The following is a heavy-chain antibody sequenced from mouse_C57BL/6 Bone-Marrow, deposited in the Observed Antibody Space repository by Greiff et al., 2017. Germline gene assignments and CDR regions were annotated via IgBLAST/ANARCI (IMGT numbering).Heavy chain of an antibody. J-gene: IGHJ2*01. Sequence: QVQLQQPGAELVMPGASVKLSCKASGYTFTSYWMHWVKQRPGQGLEWIGEIDPSDSYTNYNQKFKGKSTLTVDKSSSTAYMQLSSLTSEDSAVYYCARGHYYGSSYFCFDYWGQGTTLTVSS. CDR2: IDPSDSYT. V-gene: IGHV1-69*01. CDR3: ARGHYYGSSYFCFDY. D-gene: IGHD1-1*01. CDR1: GYTFTSYW.